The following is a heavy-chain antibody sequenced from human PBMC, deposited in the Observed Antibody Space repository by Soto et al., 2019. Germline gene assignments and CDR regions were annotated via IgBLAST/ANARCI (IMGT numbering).Heavy chain of an antibody. V-gene: IGHV3-48*02. CDR2: ISSLGSTI. Sequence: GESLKISCAASGFSFSSFPMNWVRQAPGRGLEWVSYISSLGSTINYADSVRGRFSISRDNGKNTLYLQMNSLRDEDTAVYFCARDGFFGHYGETSTYNLDNWGKGTLVAVSS. D-gene: IGHD4-17*01. CDR1: GFSFSSFP. CDR3: ARDGFFGHYGETSTYNLDN. J-gene: IGHJ4*02.